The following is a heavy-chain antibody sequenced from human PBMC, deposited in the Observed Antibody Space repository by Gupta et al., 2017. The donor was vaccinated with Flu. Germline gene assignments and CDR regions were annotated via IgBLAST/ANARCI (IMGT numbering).Heavy chain of an antibody. V-gene: IGHV3-74*01. J-gene: IGHJ6*02. Sequence: EVQLVESGGGLVQPGWSLRLSCAASGSTVTDSWMHWVRHVPGKGLVWVSRINSDGGSTSNADSVKGRFTISRDNAKNTLYLQMNSLRAEDTAVYYCVRGMSTVTEVGYYYYGMDVWGQGTTVTVSS. CDR2: INSDGGST. D-gene: IGHD4-4*01. CDR1: GSTVTDSW. CDR3: VRGMSTVTEVGYYYYGMDV.